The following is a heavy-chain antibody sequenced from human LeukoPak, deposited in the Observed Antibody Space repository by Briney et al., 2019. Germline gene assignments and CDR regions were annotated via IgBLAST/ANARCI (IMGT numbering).Heavy chain of an antibody. CDR2: LSGSGITT. Sequence: GGSLRLSCAASGFTFSNSAMSWVRQAPGKGLEWVSTLSGSGITTYYADSVKGRFTISRDNSKITLYLQMNSLRAEDTAVYYCAKGIYSSGWSYFDYWGHGTLVTVSS. CDR3: AKGIYSSGWSYFDY. D-gene: IGHD6-19*01. V-gene: IGHV3-23*01. CDR1: GFTFSNSA. J-gene: IGHJ4*01.